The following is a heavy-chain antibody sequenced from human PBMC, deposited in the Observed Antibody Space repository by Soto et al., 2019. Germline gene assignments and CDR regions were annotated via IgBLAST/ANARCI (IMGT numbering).Heavy chain of an antibody. D-gene: IGHD2-21*01. CDR2: IIPIFGTA. J-gene: IGHJ6*02. CDR3: AREGFCGGECYSVGMDV. V-gene: IGHV1-69*06. Sequence: ASVKVSCKASGGTFSSYAISWVRQAPGQGLEWMGGIIPIFGTANYAQKFQGRVTITADKSTSTAYMELSSLRSEDTAVYYCAREGFCGGECYSVGMDVWGQGTTVTVSS. CDR1: GGTFSSYA.